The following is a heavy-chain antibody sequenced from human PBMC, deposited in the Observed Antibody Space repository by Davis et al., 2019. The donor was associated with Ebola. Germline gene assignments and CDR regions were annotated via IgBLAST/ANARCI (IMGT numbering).Heavy chain of an antibody. CDR2: IYYSGST. J-gene: IGHJ5*02. CDR1: GDSISSYY. CDR3: ADLGWGVDP. V-gene: IGHV4-59*05. Sequence: GSLRLSCTVSGDSISSYYWSWIRQPPGKGLEWIGSIYYSGSTYYNPSLKSRVTISVDTSKNQFSLKLSSVTAADTAVYYCADLGWGVDPWGQGTLVTVSS. D-gene: IGHD2-21*01.